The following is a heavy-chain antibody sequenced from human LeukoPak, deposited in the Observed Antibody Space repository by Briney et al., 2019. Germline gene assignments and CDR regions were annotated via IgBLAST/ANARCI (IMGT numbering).Heavy chain of an antibody. CDR3: AKDSGGYYWDY. J-gene: IGHJ4*02. CDR1: GFTFDDYA. D-gene: IGHD3-22*01. V-gene: IGHV3-43D*03. Sequence: GGSLRLSCAVSGFTFDDYAMHWVRQAPGKGLEWVSLISWDGGSTYYADSVKGRFTISRDNSKNSLYLQMNSLRAEDTALYYCAKDSGGYYWDYWGQGTLVTVSS. CDR2: ISWDGGST.